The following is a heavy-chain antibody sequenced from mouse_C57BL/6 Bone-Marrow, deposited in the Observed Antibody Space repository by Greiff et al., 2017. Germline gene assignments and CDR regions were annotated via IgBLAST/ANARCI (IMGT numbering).Heavy chain of an antibody. J-gene: IGHJ3*01. CDR3: EREYYTWFAY. CDR2: IDPSDSYT. V-gene: IGHV1-69*01. CDR1: GYTFTSYW. D-gene: IGHD2-12*01. Sequence: QVQLQQPGAELVMPGASVKLSCKASGYTFTSYWMHWVKQRPGQGLEWIGEIDPSDSYTNYNQKFKGKFTLTVDNSSSTAYMQLSSLTSEVSAFYYDEREYYTWFAYWGQGTLVTVSA.